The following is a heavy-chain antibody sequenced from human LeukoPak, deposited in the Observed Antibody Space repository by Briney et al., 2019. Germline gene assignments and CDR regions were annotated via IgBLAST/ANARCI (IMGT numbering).Heavy chain of an antibody. CDR2: IDPSDSYT. Sequence: GESLRISCKGSGYSFTRYWISWVRQMPGKGLEWMGRIDPSDSYTNYGPSFQGHVTISTDKSISTAYLQWSSLKASDTAMYYCASGRDYFDYWGQGTLVTVSS. CDR1: GYSFTRYW. V-gene: IGHV5-10-1*01. CDR3: ASGRDYFDY. D-gene: IGHD1-26*01. J-gene: IGHJ4*02.